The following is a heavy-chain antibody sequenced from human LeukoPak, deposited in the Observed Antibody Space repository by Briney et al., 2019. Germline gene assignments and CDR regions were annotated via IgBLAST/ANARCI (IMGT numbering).Heavy chain of an antibody. J-gene: IGHJ4*02. V-gene: IGHV1-8*01. CDR2: MNPNSGNT. D-gene: IGHD5-18*01. CDR1: GYTFTSYD. CDR3: ARVGYSYGHDNGYYFDY. Sequence: ASVKVSCKASGYTFTSYDINWVRQATGQGLEWMGWMNPNSGNTGYAQKFQGRVTMTRNTSISTAYMELSSLRSVDTAVYYCARVGYSYGHDNGYYFDYWGQGTLVTVSS.